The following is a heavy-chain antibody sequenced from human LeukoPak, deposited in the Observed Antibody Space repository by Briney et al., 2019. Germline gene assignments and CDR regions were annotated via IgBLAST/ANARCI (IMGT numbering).Heavy chain of an antibody. CDR1: GYSFTGYY. V-gene: IGHV1-2*02. CDR2: INPNTGGT. D-gene: IGHD2-8*02. J-gene: IGHJ3*02. CDR3: ARPAPILVPRAPTGYRDGIYVNVFDI. Sequence: ASVKVSCKASGYSFTGYYMHWVRQAPGQGLEWMGWINPNTGGTNHAQKFQARVTMTRDTSISTAYMELSRLTSDDTAVYYSARPAPILVPRAPTGYRDGIYVNVFDIWGQGTMVTVSS.